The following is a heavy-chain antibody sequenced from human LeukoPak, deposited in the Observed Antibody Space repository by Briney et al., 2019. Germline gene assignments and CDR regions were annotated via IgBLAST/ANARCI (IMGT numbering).Heavy chain of an antibody. D-gene: IGHD6-13*01. J-gene: IGHJ6*03. V-gene: IGHV4-4*02. CDR1: GGSISSSNW. CDR2: IYYSGST. Sequence: SGTLSLTCAVSGGSISSSNWWSWVRQPPGKGLEWIGYIYYSGSTNYNPSLKSRVTISVDTSKNQFSLKLSSVTAADTAVYYCAVAAAGTDYYYYMDVWGKGTTVTVSS. CDR3: AVAAAGTDYYYYMDV.